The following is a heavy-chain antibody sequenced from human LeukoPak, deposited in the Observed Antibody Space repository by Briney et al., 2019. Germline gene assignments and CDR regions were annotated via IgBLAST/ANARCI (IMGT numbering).Heavy chain of an antibody. Sequence: GGSLRLSCAASGFTFSSYSMNWLRQAPGKGLEWLSYISSGSRTIYYADSVKGRFTVSRDNAKSSLYLQMNSLRAEDTAVYYCARNYNGMSNWGQGTQVIVSS. CDR2: ISSGSRTI. V-gene: IGHV3-48*01. CDR1: GFTFSSYS. D-gene: IGHD1-26*01. J-gene: IGHJ4*02. CDR3: ARNYNGMSN.